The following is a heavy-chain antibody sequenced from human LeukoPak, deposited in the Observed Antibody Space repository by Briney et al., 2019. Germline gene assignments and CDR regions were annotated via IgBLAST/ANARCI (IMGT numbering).Heavy chain of an antibody. V-gene: IGHV3-7*01. CDR1: GFTFSSYW. CDR3: AREADYSAIDY. Sequence: GGSLRLSCAASGFTFSSYWMSWVRQAPGKGLEWVANINQDGSQKYYVDSVKGRFTISRDNTKNSLYLQMNSLGAEDTAVYYCAREADYSAIDYWGQGTLVTVS. D-gene: IGHD4-11*01. CDR2: INQDGSQK. J-gene: IGHJ4*02.